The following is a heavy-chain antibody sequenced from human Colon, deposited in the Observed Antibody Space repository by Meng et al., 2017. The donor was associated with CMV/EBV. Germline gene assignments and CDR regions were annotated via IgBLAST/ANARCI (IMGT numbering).Heavy chain of an antibody. CDR1: GFNFSDCY. D-gene: IGHD1-14*01. CDR2: ITNSGITT. V-gene: IGHV3-11*01. CDR3: ARGGEMNHDY. J-gene: IGHJ4*02. Sequence: LSCAASGFNFSDCYMSWIRQAPGKGLDWISYITNSGITTYYADSVRDRFTISRDNAKNSLYLQMNSLRADDTAVYYCARGGEMNHDYWGQGTLVTVSS.